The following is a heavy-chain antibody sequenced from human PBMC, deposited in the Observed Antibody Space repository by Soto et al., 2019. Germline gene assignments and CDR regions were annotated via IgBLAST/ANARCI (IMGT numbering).Heavy chain of an antibody. D-gene: IGHD2-15*01. CDR2: ISSSGVT. CDR1: GDSVNSGSHY. CDR3: ARVKRRSGTYSSWLDP. Sequence: QVQLQESGPGLVKPSETLSLTCIVSGDSVNSGSHYWTWIRQSPGTGLEWIGYISSSGVTTYSPSLNSRMIISTDRSRNLFSLSLRSVTAADTAVYYCARVKRRSGTYSSWLDPWGQGTLVTVSS. V-gene: IGHV4-61*03. J-gene: IGHJ5*02.